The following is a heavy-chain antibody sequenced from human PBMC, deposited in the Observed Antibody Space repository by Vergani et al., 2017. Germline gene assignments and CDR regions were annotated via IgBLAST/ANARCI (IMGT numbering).Heavy chain of an antibody. CDR1: GYTFTSYG. V-gene: IGHV1-2*02. Sequence: QVQLVQSGAEVKKPGASVKVSCKASGYTFTSYGISWVRQAPGQGLEWMVWINTNSGGTNYAQKFQGRVTMTRDTSISTAYMELSRLRSDDTAVYYCARGKSRDDIQNYYFDYWGQGTLVTVSS. CDR3: ARGKSRDDIQNYYFDY. D-gene: IGHD5-18*01. J-gene: IGHJ4*02. CDR2: INTNSGGT.